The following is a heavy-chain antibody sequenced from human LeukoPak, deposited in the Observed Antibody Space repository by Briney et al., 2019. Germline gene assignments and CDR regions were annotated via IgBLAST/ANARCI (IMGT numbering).Heavy chain of an antibody. V-gene: IGHV1-46*01. CDR2: INPSGGST. J-gene: IGHJ4*02. D-gene: IGHD3-9*01. CDR1: GYTFTSYY. CDR3: ARQTYYDILTGPEYYFDY. Sequence: ASVKVSCKASGYTFTSYYMHWVRQAPGQGLEWMGIINPSGGSTSYAQKFQGRVTMTRDMSTSTVYMELSSLRSEDTAVYYCARQTYYDILTGPEYYFDYWGQGTLVTVSS.